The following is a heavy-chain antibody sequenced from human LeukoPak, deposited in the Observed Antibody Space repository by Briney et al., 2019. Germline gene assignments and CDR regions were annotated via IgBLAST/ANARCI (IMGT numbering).Heavy chain of an antibody. CDR1: GYRFTSYG. CDR3: AREGYCSGGICYSTMNWFDP. CDR2: ISAYNGNT. V-gene: IGHV1-18*01. Sequence: GASVKVSCKASGYRFTSYGITWVRQAPGQGLEWMGWISAYNGNTNYAQKVRGRVTLTTDTSTSTAYMELRSLRSDDTAVYYCAREGYCSGGICYSTMNWFDPWGQGTLVTVSS. D-gene: IGHD2-15*01. J-gene: IGHJ5*02.